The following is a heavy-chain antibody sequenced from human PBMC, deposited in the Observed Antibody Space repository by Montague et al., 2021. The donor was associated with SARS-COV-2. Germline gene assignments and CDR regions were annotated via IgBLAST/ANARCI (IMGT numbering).Heavy chain of an antibody. CDR2: INHSGST. CDR3: ARNLVVHYWYGMDV. D-gene: IGHD2-15*01. CDR1: GGSFSGYS. J-gene: IGHJ6*02. V-gene: IGHV4-34*01. Sequence: SETLSLTCAVYGGSFSGYSWSWIRQPPGKGLEWIGEINHSGSTNYNPSLKSRVTISVDTSKNQFSLRLSSVTAADTAVYYCARNLVVHYWYGMDVWGQGTTVTVSS.